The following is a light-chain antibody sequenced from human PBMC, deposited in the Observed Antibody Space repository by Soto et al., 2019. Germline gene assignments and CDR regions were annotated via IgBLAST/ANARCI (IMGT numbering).Light chain of an antibody. Sequence: ELVLTQSPGTLSLSPGARATLSCRASQSVPSTYFAWYQQTPGQAPRLLIYSTSARATGVPDRFSGSGSGTDFTLAISRLEPEDFALYYCQQYGTSPYTFGRGTKLEIK. CDR2: STS. CDR3: QQYGTSPYT. J-gene: IGKJ2*01. CDR1: QSVPSTY. V-gene: IGKV3-20*01.